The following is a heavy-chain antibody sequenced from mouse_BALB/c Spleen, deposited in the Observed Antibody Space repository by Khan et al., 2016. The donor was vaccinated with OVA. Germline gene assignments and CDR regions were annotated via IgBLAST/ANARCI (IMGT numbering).Heavy chain of an antibody. CDR2: INTYTGEP. Sequence: QIQLVQSGPELKKPGETVKISCKASGYTFTNYGMYWVKQAPGKGLKWMGWINTYTGEPTHADDFKGRFAFSLETSASTAYLQINNLKNEDTATSFCARPPYFSYVMVYWGQGTSVTVSS. CDR1: GYTFTNYG. CDR3: ARPPYFSYVMVY. D-gene: IGHD2-10*01. V-gene: IGHV9-3-1*01. J-gene: IGHJ4*01.